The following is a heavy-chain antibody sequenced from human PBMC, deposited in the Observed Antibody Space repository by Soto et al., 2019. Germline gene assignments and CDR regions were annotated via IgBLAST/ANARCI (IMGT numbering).Heavy chain of an antibody. J-gene: IGHJ3*02. CDR1: GGTFSSYA. CDR3: AREMDCRSTSCYYSYDAFDI. Sequence: QVQLVQSGAEVKKPGSSVKVSCKASGGTFSSYAISWVRQAPGQGLEWMGGIIPIFGTANYAQKFQGRVTITADESTSTAYMELSRLRSEDTAVYYCAREMDCRSTSCYYSYDAFDIWGQGTMVTVSS. CDR2: IIPIFGTA. V-gene: IGHV1-69*01. D-gene: IGHD2-2*01.